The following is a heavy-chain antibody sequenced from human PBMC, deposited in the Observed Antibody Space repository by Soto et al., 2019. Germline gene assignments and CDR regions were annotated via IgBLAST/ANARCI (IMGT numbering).Heavy chain of an antibody. V-gene: IGHV1-69*12. D-gene: IGHD2-15*01. Sequence: QVQLVQSGAEVKKPGSSVKVSCKASGGTFSSYAISWVRQAPGQGLEWMGGIIPILGTADYAQKFQGRVTITADESTSTASSELRSLRSEDTAVSYCASVDTQRYYYGMGVWGQGTTVTVSS. CDR1: GGTFSSYA. CDR2: IIPILGTA. CDR3: ASVDTQRYYYGMGV. J-gene: IGHJ6*02.